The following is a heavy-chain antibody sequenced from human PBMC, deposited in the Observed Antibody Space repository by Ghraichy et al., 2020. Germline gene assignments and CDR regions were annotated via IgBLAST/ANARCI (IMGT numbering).Heavy chain of an antibody. CDR3: ANFIPAYYYGSGSYWGVDY. CDR2: ISGSGGST. D-gene: IGHD3-10*01. V-gene: IGHV3-23*01. CDR1: GFTFSSYA. J-gene: IGHJ4*02. Sequence: GGSLRLSCAASGFTFSSYAMSWVRQAPGKGLEWVSAISGSGGSTYYADSVKGRFTISRDNSKNTLYLQMNSLRAEDTAVYYCANFIPAYYYGSGSYWGVDYWGQGPLVTVSS.